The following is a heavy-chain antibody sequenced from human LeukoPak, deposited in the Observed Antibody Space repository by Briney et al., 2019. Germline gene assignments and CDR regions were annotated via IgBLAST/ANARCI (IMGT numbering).Heavy chain of an antibody. J-gene: IGHJ4*02. CDR2: IYRDGST. CDR1: GFFVSDNF. V-gene: IGHV3-53*01. D-gene: IGHD3-16*01. CDR3: ARSHYNYVWGSYDY. Sequence: GGSLRLSCAASGFFVSDNFLSWVRQAPGKGLEWVSIIYRDGSTYYADSVRGRFTISRDNSENTLYLHMNSLRADDTAVYYCARSHYNYVWGSYDYWGQGTLVTVSS.